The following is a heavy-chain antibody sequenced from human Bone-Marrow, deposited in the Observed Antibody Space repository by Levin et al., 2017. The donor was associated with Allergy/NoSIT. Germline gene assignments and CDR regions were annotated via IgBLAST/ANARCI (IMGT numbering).Heavy chain of an antibody. CDR2: ISYDSSKT. CDR3: ARAARLGHYLNS. Sequence: PGGSLRLSCTASGFSFSSYSMHWVRQAPGKGLVWVALISYDSSKTFYADSVKGRFTISRDNSNNTLSLQINSLRPEDAAVYFCARAARLGHYLNSWGQGTLVTVSS. V-gene: IGHV3-30*04. CDR1: GFSFSSYS. J-gene: IGHJ4*02.